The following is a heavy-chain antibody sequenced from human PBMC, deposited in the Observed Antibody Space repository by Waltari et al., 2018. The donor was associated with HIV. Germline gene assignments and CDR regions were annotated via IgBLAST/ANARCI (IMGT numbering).Heavy chain of an antibody. J-gene: IGHJ5*02. D-gene: IGHD2-15*01. CDR2: ISYSGNT. CDR3: ARRGLYCSGTTCSGTWFDP. Sequence: QVQLQESGPGLVNPSETLSLTCSVSGDSISSFYWSWIRQPPGKGLEWIGHISYSGNTNYNPSLKSRVTISVDTSEKQFSLKLSSVTAADTAVYYCARRGLYCSGTTCSGTWFDPWGQGTLVTVSS. CDR1: GDSISSFY. V-gene: IGHV4-59*01.